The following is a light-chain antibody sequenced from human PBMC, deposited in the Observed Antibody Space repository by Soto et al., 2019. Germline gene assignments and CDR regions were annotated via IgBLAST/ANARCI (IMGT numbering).Light chain of an antibody. Sequence: EIVMTQSPATLSVSPGERATLSCRASQSVSSNLAWYQQKAAQAPRLLIYGASSRATGIPDRFSGSGSGTDFTLTISRLEPEDFAVYYCQQYGSSPLYTFGQGTKLEI. CDR3: QQYGSSPLYT. J-gene: IGKJ2*01. V-gene: IGKV3-20*01. CDR2: GAS. CDR1: QSVSSN.